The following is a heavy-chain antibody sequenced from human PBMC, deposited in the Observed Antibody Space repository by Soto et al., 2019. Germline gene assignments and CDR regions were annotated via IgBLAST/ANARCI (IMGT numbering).Heavy chain of an antibody. CDR1: GGTFSSYA. V-gene: IGHV1-69*01. CDR3: ARSQGSSTSLEIYYYYYCGMDV. Sequence: QWQLVQSGAEVKKPGSSVKVSCKASGGTFSSYAISWVRQAPGQGLEWMGGIIPIADTTNYAQKFQGRVTITADESTSTAYMELSSLRSEDTAVYYCARSQGSSTSLEIYYYYYCGMDVWGQGTTVTVSS. J-gene: IGHJ6*02. CDR2: IIPIADTT. D-gene: IGHD2-2*01.